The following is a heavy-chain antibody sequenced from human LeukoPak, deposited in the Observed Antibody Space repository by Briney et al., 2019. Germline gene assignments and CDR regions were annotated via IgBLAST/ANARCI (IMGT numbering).Heavy chain of an antibody. J-gene: IGHJ4*02. V-gene: IGHV4-39*07. CDR3: ARGGAAAGRFDY. D-gene: IGHD6-13*01. Sequence: SETLSLTCTVSGGSISSSSYYWGWIRQPPGKGLEWIGSIYYSGSTYYNPSLKSRVTISVDRSKNQFSLKLSSVTAADTAVYYCARGGAAAGRFDYWGQGTLVTVSS. CDR1: GGSISSSSYY. CDR2: IYYSGST.